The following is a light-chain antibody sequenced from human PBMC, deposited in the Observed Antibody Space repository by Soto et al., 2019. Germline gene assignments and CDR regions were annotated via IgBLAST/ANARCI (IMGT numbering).Light chain of an antibody. Sequence: DIPMTQSPSTLSASVGDRVTITCRASQTISTWLAWYQQKPGKAPKLLIYDASTLDGGVPSRFSGSGSGTEFTLIISSLQPDDFATYYCQQYDSYPRTFGQGTKVEIK. CDR3: QQYDSYPRT. V-gene: IGKV1-5*01. CDR2: DAS. CDR1: QTISTW. J-gene: IGKJ1*01.